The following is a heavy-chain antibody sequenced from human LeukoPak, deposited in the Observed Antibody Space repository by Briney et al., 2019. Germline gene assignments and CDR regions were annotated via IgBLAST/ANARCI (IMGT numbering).Heavy chain of an antibody. D-gene: IGHD4-23*01. CDR3: ASTLAPDYGGNSPFVFDY. V-gene: IGHV3-23*01. CDR1: GFTFSSYA. Sequence: GGSLRLSCAASGFTFSSYAMSWVRPAPGKGLEWVSAISGSGGSTYYADSVKGRFTISRDNSKNTLYLQMNSLRAEDTAVYYCASTLAPDYGGNSPFVFDYWGQGTLVTVSS. J-gene: IGHJ4*02. CDR2: ISGSGGST.